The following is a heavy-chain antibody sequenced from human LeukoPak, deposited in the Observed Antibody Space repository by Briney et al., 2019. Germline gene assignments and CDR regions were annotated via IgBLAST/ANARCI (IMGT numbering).Heavy chain of an antibody. Sequence: ASVKVSCKASGYTFTSYYIHWVRQAPGQGLEWMGIINPSGGSTSYAQKFQGRVTMTRDMSTSTVYMELSSLRSEDTAVYYCARASITMVRGVYFDYWGQGTLVTVSS. D-gene: IGHD3-10*01. V-gene: IGHV1-46*01. J-gene: IGHJ4*02. CDR1: GYTFTSYY. CDR2: INPSGGST. CDR3: ARASITMVRGVYFDY.